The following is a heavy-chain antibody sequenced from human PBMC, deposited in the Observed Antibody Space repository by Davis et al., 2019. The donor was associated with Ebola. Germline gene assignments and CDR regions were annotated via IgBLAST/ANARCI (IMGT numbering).Heavy chain of an antibody. CDR1: GYTFTSYD. Sequence: ASVKVSCKASGYTFTSYDINWVRQATGQGLEWMGWMNPNSGNTGYAQKFQGRVTITADESTSTAYMELSSLRSEDTAVYYCARDWDGYNSGAFDIWGQGTMVTVSS. CDR3: ARDWDGYNSGAFDI. V-gene: IGHV1-8*01. D-gene: IGHD5-24*01. J-gene: IGHJ3*02. CDR2: MNPNSGNT.